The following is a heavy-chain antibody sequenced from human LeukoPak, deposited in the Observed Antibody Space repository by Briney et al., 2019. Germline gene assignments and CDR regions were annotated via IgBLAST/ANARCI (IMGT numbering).Heavy chain of an antibody. V-gene: IGHV4-30-4*01. D-gene: IGHD5-18*01. CDR2: FHYSGTT. Sequence: SQTLSLTCSVPGGSISSGDYYWSWIRQPPGKGLEWIAYFHYSGTTYYNPSLKNRVTISLDRSKNQFSLRLNSVTAADTALYYCARGGGYSRLRHDYWGQGTLVTGSS. J-gene: IGHJ4*02. CDR1: GGSISSGDYY. CDR3: ARGGGYSRLRHDY.